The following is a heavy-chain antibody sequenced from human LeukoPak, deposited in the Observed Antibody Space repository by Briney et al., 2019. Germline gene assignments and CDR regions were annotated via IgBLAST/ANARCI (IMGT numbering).Heavy chain of an antibody. V-gene: IGHV3-66*02. CDR3: ARAREYLAIDY. Sequence: GASLRLSCAASGFTVSSNYMNWVRQAPGKGLEWVSVLYSAGNTFYADSVKGRFTISRDNSKNTLYLQMNSLRPEDTAVYYCARAREYLAIDYWGQGTLVTVSS. D-gene: IGHD2/OR15-2a*01. J-gene: IGHJ4*02. CDR2: LYSAGNT. CDR1: GFTVSSNY.